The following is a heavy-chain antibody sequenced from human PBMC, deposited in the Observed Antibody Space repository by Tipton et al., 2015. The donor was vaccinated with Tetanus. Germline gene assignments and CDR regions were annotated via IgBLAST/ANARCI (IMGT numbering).Heavy chain of an antibody. J-gene: IGHJ6*02. V-gene: IGHV4-34*01. CDR3: ARGGWGATSYYYYYYGMDV. Sequence: TLSLTCAVSGGSFSGYYWSWIRQPPGKGLEWIGEFNHSGSTNYNPSLKSRITISVDTSKNQFSLRLSSVTAADTAVYYCARGGWGATSYYYYYYGMDVWGQGTTVTVSS. CDR2: FNHSGST. D-gene: IGHD3-16*01. CDR1: GGSFSGYY.